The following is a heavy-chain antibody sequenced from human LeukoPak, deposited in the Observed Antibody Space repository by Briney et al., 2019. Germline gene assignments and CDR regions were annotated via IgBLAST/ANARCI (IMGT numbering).Heavy chain of an antibody. V-gene: IGHV3-21*01. D-gene: IGHD6-19*01. CDR3: ARDRLAVAGRAYFDY. J-gene: IGHJ4*02. Sequence: GGSLRLSCAASGFTFSSYSMNWVRQAPGKGLEWVSSISSSSSYIYYADSVKGRFTISRDNSKNTLYLQMNSLRAEDTAVYYCARDRLAVAGRAYFDYWGQGTLVTVSS. CDR2: ISSSSSYI. CDR1: GFTFSSYS.